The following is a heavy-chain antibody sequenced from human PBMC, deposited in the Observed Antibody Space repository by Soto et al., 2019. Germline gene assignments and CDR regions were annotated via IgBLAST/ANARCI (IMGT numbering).Heavy chain of an antibody. CDR2: ISGGGDGT. V-gene: IGHV3-23*01. CDR3: AKRLQGSDYPAAPADN. D-gene: IGHD4-17*01. Sequence: PGGSLRLSCTASGFTFSNYAMSWVRQAPGKGLEWVSGISGGGDGTYSADSVKGRFIISRDNSKNTLYLQMNSLRAEDTAVYYCAKRLQGSDYPAAPADNWGQGTLVTVSS. CDR1: GFTFSNYA. J-gene: IGHJ4*02.